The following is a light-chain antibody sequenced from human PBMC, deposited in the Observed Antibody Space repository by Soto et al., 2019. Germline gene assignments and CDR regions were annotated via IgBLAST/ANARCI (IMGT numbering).Light chain of an antibody. CDR3: SSYTTSGTLYV. J-gene: IGLJ1*01. Sequence: QSALTQPASVSGSPGQSITISCTGTSSDVGAYNFVSWYQQHPGKAPKLMISEVSDRPSGVSDRFSGSKSDNTASLTISGLQAEDEADYYCSSYTTSGTLYVFGTGTKLTVL. CDR1: SSDVGAYNF. CDR2: EVS. V-gene: IGLV2-14*01.